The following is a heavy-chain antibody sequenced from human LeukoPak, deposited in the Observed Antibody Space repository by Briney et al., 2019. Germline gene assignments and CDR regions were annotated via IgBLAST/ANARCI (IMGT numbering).Heavy chain of an antibody. CDR3: ARVVTAIRWFDP. CDR2: IYHSGST. CDR1: GYSISSGYY. V-gene: IGHV4-38-2*02. J-gene: IGHJ5*02. D-gene: IGHD2-21*02. Sequence: SETLSLTCTVSGYSISSGYYWGWIRQPPGKGLEWIGSIYHSGSTYYNPSLKSRVTISVDTSKNQFSLKLSSVTAADTAVYYCARVVTAIRWFDPWGQGTLVTVSS.